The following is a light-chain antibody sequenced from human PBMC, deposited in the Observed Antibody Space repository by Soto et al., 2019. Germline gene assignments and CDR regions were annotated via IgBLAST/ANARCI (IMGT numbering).Light chain of an antibody. CDR3: CSYAGSYTYV. Sequence: QSALTQPPSASGSPGQSVAISCTGTSSDVGGYNYVSWYQQHPGKAPKLMIYEVNKRPSGVPDRFSGSKSGNTASLTVSGLQAEDEADYYRCSYAGSYTYVFGTGTKVTVL. V-gene: IGLV2-8*01. CDR1: SSDVGGYNY. CDR2: EVN. J-gene: IGLJ1*01.